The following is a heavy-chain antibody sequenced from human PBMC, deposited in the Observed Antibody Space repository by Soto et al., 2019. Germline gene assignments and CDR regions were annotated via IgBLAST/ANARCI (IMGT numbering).Heavy chain of an antibody. V-gene: IGHV3-21*01. J-gene: IGHJ1*01. CDR1: GFTFSSYS. Sequence: GGSLRLSCAASGFTFSSYSMNWVRQAPGKGLEWVSSISSSSSYIYYADSVKGRFTISRDNAKNSLYLQMNSLRAEDTAVYYCARASYGDYEYFQHWGQGTLVTVSS. D-gene: IGHD4-17*01. CDR2: ISSSSSYI. CDR3: ARASYGDYEYFQH.